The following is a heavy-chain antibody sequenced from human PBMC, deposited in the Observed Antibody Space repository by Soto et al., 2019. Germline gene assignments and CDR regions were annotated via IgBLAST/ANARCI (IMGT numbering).Heavy chain of an antibody. V-gene: IGHV3-23*01. CDR2: ISGSGGST. J-gene: IGHJ4*02. CDR3: AKVLGYYDILTGYPNFDY. D-gene: IGHD3-9*01. CDR1: GFTFSSYA. Sequence: PGGSLRLSCAASGFTFSSYAMSWVRQAPGKGLEWVSAISGSGGSTYYADSVKGRFTIFRDNSKNTLYLQMNSLRAEDTAVYYCAKVLGYYDILTGYPNFDYWGQGTLVTVSS.